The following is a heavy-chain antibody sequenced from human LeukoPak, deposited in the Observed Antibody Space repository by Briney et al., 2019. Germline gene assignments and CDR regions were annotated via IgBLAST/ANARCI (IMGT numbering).Heavy chain of an antibody. CDR1: GFTFSTSD. Sequence: GGSLRLSCAGSGFTFSTSDMVWARQAPGKGLEWVSTISTTSSHLYYADSVKGRFTTSRDNAKDSLYLHMSSLRVEDTAVYYCARVDCSGGSCYFDYWGQGTLVTVSS. J-gene: IGHJ4*02. D-gene: IGHD2-15*01. CDR3: ARVDCSGGSCYFDY. CDR2: ISTTSSHL. V-gene: IGHV3-21*01.